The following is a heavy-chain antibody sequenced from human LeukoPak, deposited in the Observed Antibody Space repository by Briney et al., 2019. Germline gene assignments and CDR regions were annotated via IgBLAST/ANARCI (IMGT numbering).Heavy chain of an antibody. V-gene: IGHV3-53*01. Sequence: GGSLRLSCAASGFSISSHFMTWVRQAPGKGLEWVSVIYTGGITHYADSVAGRFTISRDNSKNTLYLQMNSLRVEDTAVYYCARDQVTSGGGLDYWGKGTLVTVSS. CDR1: GFSISSHF. D-gene: IGHD3-16*01. CDR2: IYTGGIT. CDR3: ARDQVTSGGGLDY. J-gene: IGHJ4*02.